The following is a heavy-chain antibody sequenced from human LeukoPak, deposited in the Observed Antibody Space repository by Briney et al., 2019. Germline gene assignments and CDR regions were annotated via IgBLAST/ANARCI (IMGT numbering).Heavy chain of an antibody. J-gene: IGHJ4*02. CDR1: GFTFSSYA. CDR3: AKDRLAIRSSSSVFDY. Sequence: SGGSLRLSCAASGFTFSSYAMSWVRQAPGKGLEWVSAISGSGGSTYYADSVKGRFTISRDNSKNTLYLQTNSLRAEDTAVYYCAKDRLAIRSSSSVFDYWGQGTLVTVSS. CDR2: ISGSGGST. V-gene: IGHV3-23*01. D-gene: IGHD6-13*01.